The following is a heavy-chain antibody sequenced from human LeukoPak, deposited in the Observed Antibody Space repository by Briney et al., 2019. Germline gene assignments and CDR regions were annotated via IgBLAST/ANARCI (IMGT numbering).Heavy chain of an antibody. D-gene: IGHD5-12*01. V-gene: IGHV1-8*01. Sequence: ASVKVSCKASGYTFTSYDINWVRQATGQGLEWMGWMNPNSGNTGYAQKFQGRVTMTTDTSTRTAYMELRSLRSDDTAVYYCARDIVSGYDYAGDYWGQGTLVTVSS. CDR2: MNPNSGNT. CDR3: ARDIVSGYDYAGDY. CDR1: GYTFTSYD. J-gene: IGHJ4*02.